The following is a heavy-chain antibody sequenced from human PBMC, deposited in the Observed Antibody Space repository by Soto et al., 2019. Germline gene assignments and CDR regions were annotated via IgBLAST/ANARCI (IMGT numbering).Heavy chain of an antibody. CDR1: GASISRTGFH. Sequence: QLQLQESGPGLVKPSETLSLTCAVSGASISRTGFHWGWIRQPPGQGLEWIGRIYEGGTTFYNSSLKSRGTISADTSKNHFSLKLNSVTAADTAVYFCARRGSGHTFDYWGQGTLVTVSS. V-gene: IGHV4-39*01. D-gene: IGHD3-10*01. CDR3: ARRGSGHTFDY. CDR2: IYEGGTT. J-gene: IGHJ4*02.